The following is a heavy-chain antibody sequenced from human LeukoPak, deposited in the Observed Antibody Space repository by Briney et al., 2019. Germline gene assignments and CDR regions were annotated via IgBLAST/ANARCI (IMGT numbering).Heavy chain of an antibody. V-gene: IGHV1-69*05. CDR1: GGTFTRYA. Sequence: SVKVSCKASGGTFTRYAISWVRQAPGQGLEWMGGIIPLFGTANYAQKFQGRVTITTDESTSTAYMELSSLRSDDTAVYYCARRGGGYCTSTRCCCMDVWGKGTTVTVSS. CDR2: IIPLFGTA. CDR3: ARRGGGYCTSTRCCCMDV. J-gene: IGHJ6*03. D-gene: IGHD2-2*01.